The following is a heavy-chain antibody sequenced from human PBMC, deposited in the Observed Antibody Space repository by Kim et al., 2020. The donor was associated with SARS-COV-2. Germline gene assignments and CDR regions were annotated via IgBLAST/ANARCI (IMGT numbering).Heavy chain of an antibody. J-gene: IGHJ5*02. Sequence: GGSLRLSCAASGFTFSSYSMNWVRQAPGKGLEWVSSISSSSSYIYYADSVKGRFTISRDNAKNSLYLQMNSLRAEDTAVYYCARGLHYGSGSRSANNWFDPWGQGTLVTVSS. CDR3: ARGLHYGSGSRSANNWFDP. V-gene: IGHV3-21*01. CDR1: GFTFSSYS. CDR2: ISSSSSYI. D-gene: IGHD3-10*01.